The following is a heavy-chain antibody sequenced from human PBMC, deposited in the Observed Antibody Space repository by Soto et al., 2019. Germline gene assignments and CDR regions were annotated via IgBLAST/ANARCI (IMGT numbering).Heavy chain of an antibody. Sequence: SETLSLTCSVSGGSVSDKTYYWSWIRQPPGKRLEWIGYVYYSGTTNYNPSLKSRVTISVDLSKNRFSLKLSSVTAADTAVYYCARASSWYASFDYWGQGTLVTVSS. CDR1: GGSVSDKTYY. CDR3: ARASSWYASFDY. J-gene: IGHJ4*02. CDR2: VYYSGTT. D-gene: IGHD6-13*01. V-gene: IGHV4-61*01.